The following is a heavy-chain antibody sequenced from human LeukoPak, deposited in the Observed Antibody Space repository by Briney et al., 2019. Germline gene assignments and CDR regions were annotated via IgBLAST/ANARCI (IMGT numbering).Heavy chain of an antibody. CDR1: GGTFSIYA. V-gene: IGHV1-69*04. J-gene: IGHJ4*02. D-gene: IGHD3-10*01. CDR2: IIPILGIA. Sequence: SVTVSFKASGGTFSIYAISWVRQAPGQGIEWMGRIIPILGIANYAQKFQGRVTITADKSTSTAYMELSSLRSEDTAVYYCARVGGLGQLDFDYWGQGTLVTVSS. CDR3: ARVGGLGQLDFDY.